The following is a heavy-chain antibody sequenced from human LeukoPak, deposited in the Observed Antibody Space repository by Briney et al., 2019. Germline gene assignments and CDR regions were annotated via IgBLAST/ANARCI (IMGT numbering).Heavy chain of an antibody. CDR2: INPNSGGT. J-gene: IGHJ5*02. D-gene: IGHD2-2*02. CDR3: ARDLRIVVVPAAIRYNWFDP. V-gene: IGHV1-2*02. Sequence: ASVKVSCKASGYTFTGYYIHWVRQAPGQGLEWMGWINPNSGGTNYAQKFQGRVTMTRDTSISTAYMELSRLRSDDTAVYYCARDLRIVVVPAAIRYNWFDPWGQGTLVTVSS. CDR1: GYTFTGYY.